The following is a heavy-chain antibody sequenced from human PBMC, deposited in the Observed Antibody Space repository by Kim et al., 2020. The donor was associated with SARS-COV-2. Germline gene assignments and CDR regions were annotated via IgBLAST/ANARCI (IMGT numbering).Heavy chain of an antibody. Sequence: YHADPVKGRFTISRDNSKNTLYLQLNSLGAEDTAVYYCARNDGSGSYYPDYWGQGTLVTVSS. CDR3: ARNDGSGSYYPDY. D-gene: IGHD3-10*01. J-gene: IGHJ4*02. V-gene: IGHV3-30*01.